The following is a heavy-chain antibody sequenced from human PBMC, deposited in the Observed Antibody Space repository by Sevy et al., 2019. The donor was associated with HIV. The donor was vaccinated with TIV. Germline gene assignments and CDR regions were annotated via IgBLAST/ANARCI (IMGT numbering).Heavy chain of an antibody. CDR1: GFIFSSYS. J-gene: IGHJ6*02. D-gene: IGHD6-6*01. Sequence: GGSLRLSCAASGFIFSSYSMNWVRQAPGKGLEWISYISDSSSPRYYADSVKGRFTISRDNAKNSLYLQMSSLTAEDTAVYYCARGLGALPGYYYAMDVWGQGTTVTVSS. V-gene: IGHV3-48*01. CDR3: ARGLGALPGYYYAMDV. CDR2: ISDSSSPR.